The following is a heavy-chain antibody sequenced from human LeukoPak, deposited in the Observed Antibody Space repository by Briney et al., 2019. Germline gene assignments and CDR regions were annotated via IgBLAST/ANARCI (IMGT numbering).Heavy chain of an antibody. CDR1: GYTLTELS. CDR3: ATLPYDSSGYTNLFDY. V-gene: IGHV1-24*01. J-gene: IGHJ4*02. D-gene: IGHD3-22*01. Sequence: GASVKVSCKVSGYTLTELSMHWVRQAPGKGLEWMGGFDPEDGETIYAQKFQGRVTMTEDTSTDTAYMELSSLRSEDTAVYYCATLPYDSSGYTNLFDYWGQGTLVTVSS. CDR2: FDPEDGET.